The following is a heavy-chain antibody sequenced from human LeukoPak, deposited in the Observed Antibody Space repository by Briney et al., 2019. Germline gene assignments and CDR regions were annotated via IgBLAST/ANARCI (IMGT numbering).Heavy chain of an antibody. V-gene: IGHV3-48*03. J-gene: IGHJ4*02. D-gene: IGHD5-24*01. Sequence: YISSSGSTIYYADSVKGRFTISRDNAKNLLYLQMNSLRAEDTAVYYCARGLDGYNWDYWGQGTLVTVSS. CDR3: ARGLDGYNWDY. CDR2: ISSSGSTI.